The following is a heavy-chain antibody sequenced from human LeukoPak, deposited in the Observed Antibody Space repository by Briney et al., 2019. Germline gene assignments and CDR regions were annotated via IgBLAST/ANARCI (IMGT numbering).Heavy chain of an antibody. V-gene: IGHV4-4*07. CDR3: ARDDYWELRDHYYYYGMDV. J-gene: IGHJ6*02. Sequence: SETLSLTCTVSGASISSYYWSWVRQSAGKGLEWIGRRFATGTTKYNPSLKSRVTMSVDTSKNQFSLRLSSVTAADTAVYYCARDDYWELRDHYYYYGMDVWGQGTTVTVSS. D-gene: IGHD1-26*01. CDR2: RFATGTT. CDR1: GASISSYY.